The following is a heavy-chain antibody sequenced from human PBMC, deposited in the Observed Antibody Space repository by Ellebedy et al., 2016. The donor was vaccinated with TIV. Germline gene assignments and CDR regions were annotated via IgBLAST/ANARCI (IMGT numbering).Heavy chain of an antibody. V-gene: IGHV4-59*12. CDR3: TRGGTSYSDY. CDR2: IYYGGNT. D-gene: IGHD1-1*01. J-gene: IGHJ4*02. Sequence: SETLSLTCTVSGGSMSPYYWSWIRQPPGKGLEWIGYIYYGGNTNYNPSLESRITISVDTSKNQFSLKLSSVTAADTAMYYCTRGGTSYSDYWGQGTLVTVSS. CDR1: GGSMSPYY.